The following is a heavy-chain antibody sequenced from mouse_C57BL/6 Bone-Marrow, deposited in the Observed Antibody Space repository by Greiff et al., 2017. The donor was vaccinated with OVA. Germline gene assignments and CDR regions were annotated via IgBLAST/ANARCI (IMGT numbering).Heavy chain of an antibody. CDR1: GYTFTSYW. J-gene: IGHJ3*01. V-gene: IGHV1-69*01. CDR2: IDPSDSYT. CDR3: ARSLYYYGSSFFAY. D-gene: IGHD1-1*01. Sequence: VQLQESGAELVMPGASVKLSCKASGYTFTSYWMHWVKQRPGQGLEWIGEIDPSDSYTNYNQKFKGKSTLTVDKSSSTAYMQLSSLTSEDSAVYYCARSLYYYGSSFFAYWGQGTLVTVSA.